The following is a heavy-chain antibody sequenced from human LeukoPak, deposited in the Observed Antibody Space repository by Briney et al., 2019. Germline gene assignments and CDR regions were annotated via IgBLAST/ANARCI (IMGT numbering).Heavy chain of an antibody. CDR2: INPNSGDT. D-gene: IGHD4-17*01. CDR1: GYTFTGHY. V-gene: IGHV1-2*02. J-gene: IGHJ6*02. Sequence: ASVKVSFKASGYTFTGHYIHWVRQAPGQGLEWMGWINPNSGDTYYAQNFQGRVTMTRDTSISTAYMELNRLRSDDTAVYYCARGPVTKGYGMDVWGQGTTVTVSS. CDR3: ARGPVTKGYGMDV.